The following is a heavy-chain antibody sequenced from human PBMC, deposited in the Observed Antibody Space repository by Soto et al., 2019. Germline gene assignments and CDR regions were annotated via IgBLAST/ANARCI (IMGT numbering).Heavy chain of an antibody. J-gene: IGHJ6*02. Sequence: ASVKVSCKASGYTFTGYYMHWVRQAPGQGLEWMGWFNPNSGGTNYAQKFQGWVTMTRDTSISTAYMELSRLRSDDTAVYYCARGDIVLVPAAETHYYYYYGMDVWGQGTTVTVSS. D-gene: IGHD2-2*01. CDR3: ARGDIVLVPAAETHYYYYYGMDV. V-gene: IGHV1-2*04. CDR2: FNPNSGGT. CDR1: GYTFTGYY.